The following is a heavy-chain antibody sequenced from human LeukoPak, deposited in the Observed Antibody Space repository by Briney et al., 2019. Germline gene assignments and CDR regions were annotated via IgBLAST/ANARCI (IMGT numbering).Heavy chain of an antibody. J-gene: IGHJ4*02. CDR1: GYTFTSYG. Sequence: ASVRVSCKASGYTFTSYGISWVRQAPGQGLEWMGWISVYNGNKNYAQKLQGRVTMTTDTSTSTAYMELRSLRSDDTAVYYCARASGMAVAGKGSPFDYWGQGTLVTVSA. CDR3: ARASGMAVAGKGSPFDY. CDR2: ISVYNGNK. D-gene: IGHD6-19*01. V-gene: IGHV1-18*01.